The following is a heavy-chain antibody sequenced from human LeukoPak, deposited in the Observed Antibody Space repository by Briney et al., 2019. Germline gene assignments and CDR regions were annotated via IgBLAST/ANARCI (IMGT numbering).Heavy chain of an antibody. D-gene: IGHD4-23*01. CDR3: ARGRWIDC. CDR2: IWGDGNRQ. CDR1: AFTFSNYD. Sequence: GGSLRLSCAASAFTFSNYDIHWVRQTPGKGLEWVAGIWGDGNRQYYTKSVRGRFTISRDNSRNAAYLEMSSLRVDDTAIYYCARGRWIDCWGQGALVTVSS. V-gene: IGHV3-33*01. J-gene: IGHJ4*02.